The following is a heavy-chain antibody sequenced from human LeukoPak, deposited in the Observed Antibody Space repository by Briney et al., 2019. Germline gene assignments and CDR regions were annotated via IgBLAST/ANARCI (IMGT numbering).Heavy chain of an antibody. V-gene: IGHV4-39*01. D-gene: IGHD5-18*01. Sequence: KPSETLSFTCADSGGSISSSRHYWGWIRQPPGKGLEWIGSIYYSGSTYYNPSLKSRVTISVDTSKNQFSLKMSSVTAADTAVYYCARQEVSYGPNYCDLWGQGTLVTVSS. CDR1: GGSISSSRHY. CDR2: IYYSGST. CDR3: ARQEVSYGPNYCDL. J-gene: IGHJ5*02.